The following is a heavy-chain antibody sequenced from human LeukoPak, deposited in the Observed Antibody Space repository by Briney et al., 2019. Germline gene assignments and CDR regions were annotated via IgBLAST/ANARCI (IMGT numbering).Heavy chain of an antibody. V-gene: IGHV3-7*01. D-gene: IGHD4-11*01. J-gene: IGHJ6*03. CDR2: IKQDGSEK. CDR3: ARDSLQAHYYYMDV. Sequence: PGGSLRLSCAASGFTFSSYWMSWVRQAPGKGLEWVANIKQDGSEKYYVDSVKGRFTISRDNAKNSLYLQMNSLRAEDTAVYYCARDSLQAHYYYMDVWGKGTTVTVSS. CDR1: GFTFSSYW.